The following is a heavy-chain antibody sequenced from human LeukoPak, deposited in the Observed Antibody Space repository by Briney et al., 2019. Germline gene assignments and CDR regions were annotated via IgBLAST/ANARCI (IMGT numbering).Heavy chain of an antibody. CDR3: AEGAASKAY. Sequence: GGSLRLSRAASGFTFSDYSMNWVRQAPGKGLEWVSCIDSSSTYIYYADSVKGRFTISRDNAKNSVYLQMNSLRAEDTAVYYCAEGAASKAYWGQGTLVTVSS. V-gene: IGHV3-21*01. D-gene: IGHD2-15*01. CDR1: GFTFSDYS. J-gene: IGHJ4*02. CDR2: IDSSSTYI.